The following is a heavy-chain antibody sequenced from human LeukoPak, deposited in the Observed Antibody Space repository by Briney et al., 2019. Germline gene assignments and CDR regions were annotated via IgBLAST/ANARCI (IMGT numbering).Heavy chain of an antibody. Sequence: GGSLRLSCAASGFTFSNAWMSWVRQAEGKGLEWVGRIKSKTDGRTTDYAAPVKGRFTISRDDSKNTLYLQMNSLKTEDTAVYYCTTDRKVLRYFDWSDYWGQGTLVTVSS. V-gene: IGHV3-15*01. CDR1: GFTFSNAW. J-gene: IGHJ4*02. CDR2: IKSKTDGRTT. CDR3: TTDRKVLRYFDWSDY. D-gene: IGHD3-9*01.